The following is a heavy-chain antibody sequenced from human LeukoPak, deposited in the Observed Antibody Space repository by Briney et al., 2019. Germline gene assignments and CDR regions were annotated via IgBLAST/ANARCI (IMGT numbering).Heavy chain of an antibody. J-gene: IGHJ6*02. CDR1: GGSISSYY. V-gene: IGHV4-59*08. Sequence: SETLSLTCTVSGGSISSYYWSWIRQPPGKGLEWIGYIYYSGSTNYNPSLKSRVTISVDTSKNQFSLKLSSVTAADTAVYYCARLRRHSGYDYYYYGMDVWGQGTTVTVSS. D-gene: IGHD5-12*01. CDR3: ARLRRHSGYDYYYYGMDV. CDR2: IYYSGST.